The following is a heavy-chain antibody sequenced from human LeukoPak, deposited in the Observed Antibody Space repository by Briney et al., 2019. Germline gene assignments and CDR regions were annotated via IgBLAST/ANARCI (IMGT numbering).Heavy chain of an antibody. V-gene: IGHV4-31*11. CDR1: GASISSGTYY. Sequence: SETLSLTCAVSGASISSGTYYWSWIRQHPGKGLEWIVYIYHSGSTFYNPSLKSRVTISADTSENQFSLNLRSVTAADTAIYYCARDVEMGTIGHYFDSWGQGTLVTVSS. CDR3: ARDVEMGTIGHYFDS. CDR2: IYHSGST. J-gene: IGHJ4*02. D-gene: IGHD5-24*01.